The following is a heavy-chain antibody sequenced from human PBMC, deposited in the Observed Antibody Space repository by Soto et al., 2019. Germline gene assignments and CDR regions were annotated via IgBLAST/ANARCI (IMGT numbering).Heavy chain of an antibody. CDR2: IWYDGSNK. D-gene: IGHD2-15*01. J-gene: IGHJ4*02. CDR1: GFTFSSYG. Sequence: GGSLRLSCAASGFTFSSYGMHWVRQAPGKGLEWVAVIWYDGSNKYYADSVKGRFTISRDNSKNTLYLQMNSLTAEDTAVYYCVRTSLVVAVATREDFWGQGTLVTVSS. CDR3: VRTSLVVAVATREDF. V-gene: IGHV3-33*03.